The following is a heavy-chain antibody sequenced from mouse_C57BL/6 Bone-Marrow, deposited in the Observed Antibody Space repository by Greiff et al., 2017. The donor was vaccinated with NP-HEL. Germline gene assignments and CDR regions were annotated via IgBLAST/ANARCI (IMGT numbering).Heavy chain of an antibody. V-gene: IGHV1-85*01. CDR2: MYPRDGST. Sequence: VKLQEAGPELVKPGASVKLSCKAAGDTFSSYVLHWVKHSPGQGRAWIGLMYPRDGSTKFNEEFKGKATLAVDTSSSTAYMALHRLTSEDSAVYFCARWSYAMDYWGQGTSVTVSS. J-gene: IGHJ4*01. CDR1: GDTFSSYV. CDR3: ARWSYAMDY.